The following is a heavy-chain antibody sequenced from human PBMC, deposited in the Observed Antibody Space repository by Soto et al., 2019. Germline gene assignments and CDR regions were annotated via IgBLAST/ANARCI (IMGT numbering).Heavy chain of an antibody. CDR2: IYYSGST. CDR1: GGSISSSSYY. Sequence: SETLSLTCTVSGGSISSSSYYWGWIRQPPGKGLEWIGSIYYSGSTYYNPSLKSRATISVDTSKNQFSLKLSSVTAADTAVYYCARPARYYYYYYMDVWGKGTTVTVSS. CDR3: ARPARYYYYYYMDV. V-gene: IGHV4-39*01. J-gene: IGHJ6*03.